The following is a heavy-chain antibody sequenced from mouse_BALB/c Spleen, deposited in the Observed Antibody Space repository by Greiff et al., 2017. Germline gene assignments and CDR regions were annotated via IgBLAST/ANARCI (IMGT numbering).Heavy chain of an antibody. D-gene: IGHD3-1*01. CDR3: TRDSSGCPFDY. CDR1: GFTFSSYT. J-gene: IGHJ2*01. CDR2: ISSGGSYT. V-gene: IGHV5-6-4*01. Sequence: EVMLVESGGGLVKPGGSLKLSCAASGFTFSSYTMSWVRQTPEKRLEWVATISSGGSYTYYPDSVKGRFTISRDNAKNTLYLQMSSLKSEDTAMYYCTRDSSGCPFDYWGQGTTLTVSS.